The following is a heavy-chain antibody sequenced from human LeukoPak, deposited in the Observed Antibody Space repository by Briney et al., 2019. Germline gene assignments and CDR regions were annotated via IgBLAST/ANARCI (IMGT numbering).Heavy chain of an antibody. D-gene: IGHD2-21*02. Sequence: SQTLSLTCTVPGGSISSGSYYWSWIRQPAGKGLEWIGRIYTSGSTNYNPSLKSRVTISVDTSKNQFSLKLSSVTAADTAVYYCARLPGCSGADCFRAFDIWGQGTMVTVSS. CDR1: GGSISSGSYY. CDR2: IYTSGST. J-gene: IGHJ3*02. V-gene: IGHV4-61*02. CDR3: ARLPGCSGADCFRAFDI.